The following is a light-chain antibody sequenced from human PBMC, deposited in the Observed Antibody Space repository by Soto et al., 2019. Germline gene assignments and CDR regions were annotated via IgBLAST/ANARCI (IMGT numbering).Light chain of an antibody. CDR3: QQYNEWPLT. V-gene: IGKV3-15*01. J-gene: IGKJ4*01. CDR2: GAS. CDR1: QSVSSN. Sequence: EILMTQSPATLSVSPGERATLSCRAGQSVSSNLAWYQQKPGQAPRLLIYGASTRATGIPARFSGSGSGTEFTLTISTLQSEDFAVYYCQQYNEWPLTFGGGTKVEIK.